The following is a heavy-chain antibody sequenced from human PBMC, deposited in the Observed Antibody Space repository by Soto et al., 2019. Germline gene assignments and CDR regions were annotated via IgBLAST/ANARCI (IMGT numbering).Heavy chain of an antibody. CDR1: GFTFTSYA. Sequence: GGSLRLSCAASGFTFTSYAMSWFRQAPGKGLEWVSAISGSGGSTYYADSVKGRFTISRDNSKNTLYLQMNSLRAEDTAVYYCAKERKATIVGATSSYFDYWGQGTLVTVSS. V-gene: IGHV3-23*01. D-gene: IGHD1-26*01. CDR3: AKERKATIVGATSSYFDY. J-gene: IGHJ4*02. CDR2: ISGSGGST.